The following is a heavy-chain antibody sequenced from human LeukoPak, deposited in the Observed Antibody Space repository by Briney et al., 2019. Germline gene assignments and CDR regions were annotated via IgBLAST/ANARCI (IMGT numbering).Heavy chain of an antibody. CDR1: GGSISNYY. Sequence: PSETLSLTCTVSGGSISNYYWNWIRQPPGKGLEWIGYIYYSGSTNYNPSLKSRVTISVDTSKNKFSLKLSAVTAADTAVYYCARGVHGDYRWYFDLWGRGTLVTVSS. CDR3: ARGVHGDYRWYFDL. D-gene: IGHD4-17*01. CDR2: IYYSGST. J-gene: IGHJ2*01. V-gene: IGHV4-59*01.